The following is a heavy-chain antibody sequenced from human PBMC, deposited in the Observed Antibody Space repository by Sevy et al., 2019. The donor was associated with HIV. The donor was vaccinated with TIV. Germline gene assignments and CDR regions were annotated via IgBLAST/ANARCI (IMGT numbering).Heavy chain of an antibody. D-gene: IGHD3-10*01. J-gene: IGHJ4*02. Sequence: SETLSLTCAVSGGSICSSSHYWVWIRQPPGKGLEWIGNIYYSGSTYYNPSLKSRVTISVDTSKNRFSLKLTSVTAADTAVYYCARLGATRVYYDYWGQGTPVTVSS. CDR3: ARLGATRVYYDY. CDR1: GGSICSSSHY. V-gene: IGHV4-39*01. CDR2: IYYSGST.